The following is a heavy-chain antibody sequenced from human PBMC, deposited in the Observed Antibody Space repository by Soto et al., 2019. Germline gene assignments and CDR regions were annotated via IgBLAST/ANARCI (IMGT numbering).Heavy chain of an antibody. CDR3: AREVLRFRSDAFDI. D-gene: IGHD3-3*01. CDR2: ISSSGSTI. J-gene: IGHJ3*02. V-gene: IGHV3-48*03. CDR1: GFTFSSYE. Sequence: EVQLVESGGGLVQPGGSLRLSCAASGFTFSSYEMNWVRQAPGKGLEWVSYISSSGSTIYYADSVKGRFTIPRDNAKNSLYLQMNSLRAEDTAVYYCAREVLRFRSDAFDIWGQGTMVTVSS.